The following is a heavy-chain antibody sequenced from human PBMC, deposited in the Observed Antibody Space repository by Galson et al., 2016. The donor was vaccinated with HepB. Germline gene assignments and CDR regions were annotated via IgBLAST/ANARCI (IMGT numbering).Heavy chain of an antibody. CDR1: GFTFDDYG. CDR2: INWNGDST. V-gene: IGHV3-20*04. Sequence: SLRLSCAASGFTFDDYGLTWVRQAPGRGLEWVPGINWNGDSTAYADSVRGRFTISGDNARNSLYLQMNSLRAEDTALYYCARSFFRRTVNLTPFDYWGQGTLFTVSS. D-gene: IGHD2/OR15-2a*01. J-gene: IGHJ4*02. CDR3: ARSFFRRTVNLTPFDY.